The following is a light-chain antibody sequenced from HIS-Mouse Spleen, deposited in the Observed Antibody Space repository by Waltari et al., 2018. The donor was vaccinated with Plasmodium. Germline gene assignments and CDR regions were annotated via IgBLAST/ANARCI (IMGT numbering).Light chain of an antibody. J-gene: IGKJ3*01. V-gene: IGKV3-15*01. CDR3: QQYNNWPPIT. CDR1: QSVSSN. Sequence: EIVMTQFPATLSVSQGERATVSCRASQSVSSNLAWYQQKPGQAPRLLIYGASTRATGIPARFSGSGSGTEFTLTISSLQSEDFAVYYCQQYNNWPPITFGPGTKVDIK. CDR2: GAS.